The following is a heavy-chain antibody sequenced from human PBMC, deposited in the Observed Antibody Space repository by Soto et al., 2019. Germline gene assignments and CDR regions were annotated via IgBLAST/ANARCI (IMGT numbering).Heavy chain of an antibody. CDR3: AKDVLRFLEWLAFYGMDV. V-gene: IGHV3-30*18. CDR2: ISYDGSNK. J-gene: IGHJ6*02. Sequence: QVQLVESGGSVVQPGRSLRLSCAASGFTFSSYGMHWVRQAPGKGLEWVAVISYDGSNKYYADSVKGRFTISRDNSKNTLYLQMNSLRAEDTAVYYCAKDVLRFLEWLAFYGMDVWGQGTTVTVSS. D-gene: IGHD3-3*01. CDR1: GFTFSSYG.